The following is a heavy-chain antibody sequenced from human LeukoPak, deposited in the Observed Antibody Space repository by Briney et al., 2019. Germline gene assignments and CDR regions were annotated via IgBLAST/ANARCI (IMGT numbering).Heavy chain of an antibody. J-gene: IGHJ4*02. Sequence: ESSETLSLTCAVYGGSFSGYYWSWIRQPPGKGLEWIGEINHSGSTNYNPSLKSRVTISVDTSKNQFSLKLSSVTAADTAVYYCARSPQPIYYYDSSGYLNPYFDYWGQGTLVTVSS. CDR2: INHSGST. CDR3: ARSPQPIYYYDSSGYLNPYFDY. CDR1: GGSFSGYY. V-gene: IGHV4-34*01. D-gene: IGHD3-22*01.